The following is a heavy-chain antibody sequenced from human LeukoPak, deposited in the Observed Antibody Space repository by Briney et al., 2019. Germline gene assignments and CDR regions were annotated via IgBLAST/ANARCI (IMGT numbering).Heavy chain of an antibody. D-gene: IGHD6-13*01. CDR1: GFTFSSYA. CDR3: ARGDKELVFKRRKGGFDP. CDR2: ISYDGSNK. Sequence: GSLRLSCAASGFTFSSYAMHWVRQAPGKGLEGVTVISYDGSNKYYADSMKGRFTISTDNSKNTLYLQMNSLRAEDTAVYYCARGDKELVFKRRKGGFDPWGQGTLVTVSS. V-gene: IGHV3-30*04. J-gene: IGHJ5*02.